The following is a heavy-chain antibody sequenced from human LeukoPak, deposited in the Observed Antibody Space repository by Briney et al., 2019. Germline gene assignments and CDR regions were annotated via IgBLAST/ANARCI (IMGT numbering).Heavy chain of an antibody. D-gene: IGHD6-19*01. Sequence: TSETLSLTCTVSGASLSSPYWSWFRQPPGKGLEWIGYIYGSGSTHYDPSIRSRVTISEDTSKNQFSLKLTSVTAADTAVYYCARNVGWYSHDSWGQGTLVTVSS. CDR2: IYGSGST. J-gene: IGHJ4*02. CDR1: GASLSSPY. V-gene: IGHV4-59*08. CDR3: ARNVGWYSHDS.